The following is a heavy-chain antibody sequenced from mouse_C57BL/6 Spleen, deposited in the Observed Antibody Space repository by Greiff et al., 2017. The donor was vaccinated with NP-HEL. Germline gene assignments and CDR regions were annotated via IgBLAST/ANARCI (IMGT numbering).Heavy chain of an antibody. CDR1: GYTFTSYW. Sequence: QVQLQQPGAELVKPGASVKMSCKASGYTFTSYWITWVKQRPGQGLEWIGDIYPGSGSTNYNQKFKGKATLTVDTSSSTAYMQLSSLTSEDSAVYYCARSGAYYSNLYYFDYWGQGTTLTVSS. J-gene: IGHJ2*01. V-gene: IGHV1-55*01. CDR3: ARSGAYYSNLYYFDY. CDR2: IYPGSGST. D-gene: IGHD2-5*01.